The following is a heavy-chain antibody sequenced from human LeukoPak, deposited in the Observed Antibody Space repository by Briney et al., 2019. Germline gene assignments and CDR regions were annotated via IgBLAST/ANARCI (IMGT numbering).Heavy chain of an antibody. CDR1: GFTFSSYA. J-gene: IGHJ4*02. CDR2: ISYDGSNK. D-gene: IGHD3-22*01. V-gene: IGHV3-30-3*01. Sequence: GRSLRLSCAASGFTFSSYAMHWVRQAPGKGLEWVAVISYDGSNKYYADSVKGRFTISRDNSKNTLYLQMNSLRAEDTAVYYCVRENSTYYYDSSATDYWGQGTLVTVSS. CDR3: VRENSTYYYDSSATDY.